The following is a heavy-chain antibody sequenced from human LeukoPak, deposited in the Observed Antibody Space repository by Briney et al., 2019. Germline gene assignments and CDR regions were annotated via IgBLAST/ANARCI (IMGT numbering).Heavy chain of an antibody. D-gene: IGHD6-6*01. V-gene: IGHV4-61*02. CDR2: IYTSGST. J-gene: IGHJ4*02. CDR3: ARGGIAARLDY. Sequence: PSQTLSLTCTVSGGSISSGSYYWSWIRQPAGKGLEWIGRIYTSGSTNYNPSLKSRVTISVDTSKNQFSLKLSSVTAADTAVHYCARGGIAARLDYWGQGTLVTVSS. CDR1: GGSISSGSYY.